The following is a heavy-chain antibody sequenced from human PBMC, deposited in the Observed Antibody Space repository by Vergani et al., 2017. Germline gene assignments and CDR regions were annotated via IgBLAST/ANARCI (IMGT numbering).Heavy chain of an antibody. V-gene: IGHV1-2*04. J-gene: IGHJ1*01. CDR1: GYTFTGYY. Sequence: QVQLVQSGAEVKKPGASVQVSCKASGYTFTGYYMHWVRQAPGQGLEWMGWINPNSGGTNYAQKFQGWVTMTRDTSISTAYMELSRLRSDDTAVYYCARGGYYYDSSGYRTAEYFQHWGQGTLVTVSS. CDR2: INPNSGGT. CDR3: ARGGYYYDSSGYRTAEYFQH. D-gene: IGHD3-22*01.